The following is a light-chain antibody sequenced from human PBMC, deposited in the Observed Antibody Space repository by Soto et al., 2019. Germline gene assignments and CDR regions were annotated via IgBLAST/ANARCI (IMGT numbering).Light chain of an antibody. Sequence: PAAQSAYLGGRVTITCRASQNIYTWLAWYQQKPGKAPKLLIYEASSLETGVPSRFTGSGSGTEVTVTSSSLQSDDFATNYGQQYNTFWTFGDGTKVDIK. CDR3: QQYNTFWT. CDR1: QNIYTW. CDR2: EAS. J-gene: IGKJ3*01. V-gene: IGKV1-5*03.